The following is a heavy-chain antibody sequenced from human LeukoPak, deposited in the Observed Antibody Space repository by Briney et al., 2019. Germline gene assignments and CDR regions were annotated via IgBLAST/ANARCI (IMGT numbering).Heavy chain of an antibody. CDR2: FYTSGLT. J-gene: IGHJ4*02. CDR1: GGSISSGSYY. CDR3: ARDISYFESSGSIDY. V-gene: IGHV4-61*02. D-gene: IGHD3-22*01. Sequence: SETLSLTCTVAGGSISSGSYYWSWSRQPAGSGLEWIGRFYTSGLTNYNPSLNSRVTISVDTSKSQFSLKLRSVTAADTAAYFCARDISYFESSGSIDYWGQGTLVTVSS.